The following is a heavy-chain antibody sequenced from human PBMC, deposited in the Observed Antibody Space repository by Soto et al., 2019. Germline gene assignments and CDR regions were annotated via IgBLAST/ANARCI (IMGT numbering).Heavy chain of an antibody. J-gene: IGHJ4*02. CDR1: GGSISSSNW. CDR2: IYHSGST. Sequence: NPSETLSLTCAVSGGSISSSNWWSWVRQPPGKGLEWIGEIYHSGSTNYNPSLKSRVTISVDKSKNQFSLKLSSVTAADTAVYYCATTRYCSGGSCYTFDYWGQVTLVTVYS. CDR3: ATTRYCSGGSCYTFDY. D-gene: IGHD2-15*01. V-gene: IGHV4-4*02.